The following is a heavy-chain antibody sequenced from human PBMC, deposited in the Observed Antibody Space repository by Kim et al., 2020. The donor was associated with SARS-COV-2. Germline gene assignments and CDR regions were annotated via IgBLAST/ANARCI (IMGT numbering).Heavy chain of an antibody. CDR1: GGSFSGYY. CDR2: INHSGST. J-gene: IGHJ4*02. CDR3: ARGLHVLRYFDWLLAFDY. Sequence: SQTLSLTCAVYGGSFSGYYWSWIRQPPGKGLEWIGEINHSGSTNYNPSLKSRVTISVDTSKNQFSLKLSSVTAADTAVYYCARGLHVLRYFDWLLAFDYWGQGTLVTVSS. V-gene: IGHV4-34*01. D-gene: IGHD3-9*01.